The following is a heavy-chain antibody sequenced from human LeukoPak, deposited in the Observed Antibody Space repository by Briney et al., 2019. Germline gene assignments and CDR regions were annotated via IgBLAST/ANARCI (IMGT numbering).Heavy chain of an antibody. Sequence: GESLKISCKGSGYSFTNYWIGWVRQMPGKGLEWMGIIYPGDSDTRYSPSFQGQVTISADKSISTAYLQWSSLKASGTAMYYCARQIAVAGKYNWFDPWGQGTLVTVSS. V-gene: IGHV5-51*01. CDR3: ARQIAVAGKYNWFDP. CDR1: GYSFTNYW. D-gene: IGHD6-19*01. J-gene: IGHJ5*02. CDR2: IYPGDSDT.